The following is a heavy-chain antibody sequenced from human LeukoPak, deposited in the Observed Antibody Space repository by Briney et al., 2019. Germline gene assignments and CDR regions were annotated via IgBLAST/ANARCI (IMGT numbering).Heavy chain of an antibody. V-gene: IGHV1-18*01. CDR2: ISAYNGNT. CDR3: ASAPGIAAAGTGYYFDY. Sequence: GASVKVSCKASGYTFTSYGISWVRQAPGRGLEWMGWISAYNGNTNYAQKFQGRVTITADKSTSTAYMELSSLRSEDTAVYYCASAPGIAAAGTGYYFDYWGQGTLVTVSS. D-gene: IGHD6-13*01. CDR1: GYTFTSYG. J-gene: IGHJ4*02.